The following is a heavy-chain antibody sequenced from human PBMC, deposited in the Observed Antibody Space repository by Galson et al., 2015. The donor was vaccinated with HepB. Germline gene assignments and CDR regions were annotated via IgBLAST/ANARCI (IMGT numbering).Heavy chain of an antibody. D-gene: IGHD2-2*01. J-gene: IGHJ4*02. CDR2: IRQDGSEK. CDR1: GFTFRSYW. V-gene: IGHV3-7*03. CDR3: ARSNQLASFDY. Sequence: SLRLSCAASGFTFRSYWMNWVRQAPGKGLEWVANIRQDGSEKHYVDSVKGRFTISRDNAKNSLYLQMNSLRVEDTAVYYCARSNQLASFDYWGQGTLVTVSS.